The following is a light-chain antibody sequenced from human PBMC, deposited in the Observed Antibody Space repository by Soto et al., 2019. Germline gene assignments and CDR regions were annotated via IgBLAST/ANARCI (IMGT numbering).Light chain of an antibody. V-gene: IGKV1-39*01. CDR2: AAS. CDR3: QQSYSTPFT. J-gene: IGKJ3*01. CDR1: QSISSY. Sequence: DIQMTQSPSSLSASLVDRITITCRASQSISSYLNWYQQKPGKAPKLLIYAASSLQSGVPSRFSGSGSGTDFTLTISSLQPEDFATCYCQQSYSTPFTFGPGTKVDIK.